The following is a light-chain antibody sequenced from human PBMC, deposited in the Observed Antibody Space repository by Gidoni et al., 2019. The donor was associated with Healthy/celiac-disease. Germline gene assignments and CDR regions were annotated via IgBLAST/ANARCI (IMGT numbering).Light chain of an antibody. V-gene: IGKV3D-7*01. CDR2: GAS. CDR3: QQDYNLPLT. CDR1: QSVSSSY. Sequence: EIVMTQSPATLSLSPGERATLSCRASQSVSSSYLSWYQQKPGQAPRLRIYGASTRATGIPARFSGSGSGTDFTLTISSLQPEDFAVYYCQQDYNLPLTFGGGTKVEIK. J-gene: IGKJ4*01.